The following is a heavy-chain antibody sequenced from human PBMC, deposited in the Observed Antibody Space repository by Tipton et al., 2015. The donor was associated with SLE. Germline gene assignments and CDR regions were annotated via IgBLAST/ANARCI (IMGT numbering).Heavy chain of an antibody. CDR1: GFTFSSYS. D-gene: IGHD6-19*01. J-gene: IGHJ4*02. V-gene: IGHV3-30*03. Sequence: SLRLSCAASGFTFSSYSMNWVRQAPGKGLEWVAVMSYDGGNKYYADSVKGRFTISRDNSKNTLYLQMNSLRVEDTAVYYCARDQRSSGWYGQPDYWGQGTLVTVSS. CDR2: MSYDGGNK. CDR3: ARDQRSSGWYGQPDY.